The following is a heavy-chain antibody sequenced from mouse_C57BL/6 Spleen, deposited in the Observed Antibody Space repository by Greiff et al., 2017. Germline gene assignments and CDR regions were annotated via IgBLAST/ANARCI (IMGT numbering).Heavy chain of an antibody. Sequence: QVQLQQSGAELVRPGASVKLSCKASGYTFTDYYINWVKQRPGQGLEWIARIYPGSGNTYYNEKFKGKATLTAEKSSSTAYMQLSSLTSEDSAVYFCARSTAQALYFDYWGQGTTLTVSS. CDR1: GYTFTDYY. D-gene: IGHD3-2*02. CDR2: IYPGSGNT. V-gene: IGHV1-76*01. CDR3: ARSTAQALYFDY. J-gene: IGHJ2*01.